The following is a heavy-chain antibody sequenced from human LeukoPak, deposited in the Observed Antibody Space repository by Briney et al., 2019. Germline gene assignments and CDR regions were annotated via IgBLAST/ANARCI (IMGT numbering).Heavy chain of an antibody. Sequence: SETLSLTCSVSGDSLTSGFYWGWIRKPPGKGLEWIGYIYYSGSTNYNPSLKSRVTISVDKSKNQFSLKLSSVTAADTAVYYCARGGVTYGDYVLGFDYWGQGTLVTVSS. J-gene: IGHJ4*02. CDR1: GDSLTSGFY. D-gene: IGHD4-17*01. V-gene: IGHV4-61*05. CDR3: ARGGVTYGDYVLGFDY. CDR2: IYYSGST.